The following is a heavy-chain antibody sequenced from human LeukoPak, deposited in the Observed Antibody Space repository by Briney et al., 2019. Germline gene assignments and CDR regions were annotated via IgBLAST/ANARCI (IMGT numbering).Heavy chain of an antibody. J-gene: IGHJ4*02. CDR1: GFTFSSYA. D-gene: IGHD6-19*01. CDR2: ISGSGGST. Sequence: GGSLRLSYAASGFTFSSYAMSWVRQAPGKGLEWVSAISGSGGSTYYADSVKGRFTISRDNSKNTLYLQMNSLRAEDTAVYYCARRYSSGWYPGHFDYWGQGTLVTVSS. V-gene: IGHV3-23*01. CDR3: ARRYSSGWYPGHFDY.